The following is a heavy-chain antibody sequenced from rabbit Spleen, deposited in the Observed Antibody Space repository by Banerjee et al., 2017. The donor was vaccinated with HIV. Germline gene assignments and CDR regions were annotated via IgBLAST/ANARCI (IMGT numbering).Heavy chain of an antibody. CDR1: GFDFSRTG. V-gene: IGHV1S47*01. D-gene: IGHD1-1*01. Sequence: QEQVEESGGGLVKPEGSLTLTCKASGFDFSRTGVSWVRQAPGKGLEWIGYIDLLFGTTYYANWVNGRFTISSHSAQNTLYLQLHSLTAADTATYFCVRGASGSGYYSLWGQGTLVTVS. CDR2: IDLLFGTT. J-gene: IGHJ4*01. CDR3: VRGASGSGYYSL.